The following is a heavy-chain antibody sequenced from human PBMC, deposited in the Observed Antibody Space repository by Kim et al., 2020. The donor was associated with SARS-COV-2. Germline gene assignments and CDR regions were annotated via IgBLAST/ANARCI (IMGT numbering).Heavy chain of an antibody. CDR1: GFTFSSYG. D-gene: IGHD1-26*01. V-gene: IGHV3-33*01. CDR2: IWYDGSNK. J-gene: IGHJ4*02. Sequence: GGSLRLSCAASGFTFSSYGMHWVRQAPGKGLEWVAVIWYDGSNKYYADSVKGRFTISRDNSKNTLYLQMNSLRAEDTAVYYCARDSGLQWELQYYFDYWGQGTLVTVSS. CDR3: ARDSGLQWELQYYFDY.